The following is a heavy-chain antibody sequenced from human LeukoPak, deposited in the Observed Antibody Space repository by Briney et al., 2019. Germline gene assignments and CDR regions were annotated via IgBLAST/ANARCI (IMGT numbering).Heavy chain of an antibody. CDR1: GYSISSGYY. V-gene: IGHV3-33*06. CDR3: AKNAAAGTFGFDP. CDR2: IWYDGSNK. J-gene: IGHJ5*02. Sequence: LSLTCAVSGYSISSGYYWGWVRQAPGKGLEWVAVIWYDGSNKYYADSVKGQFTISRDNSKNTLYLQMNSLRAEDTAVYYCAKNAAAGTFGFDPWGQGTLVTVSS. D-gene: IGHD6-13*01.